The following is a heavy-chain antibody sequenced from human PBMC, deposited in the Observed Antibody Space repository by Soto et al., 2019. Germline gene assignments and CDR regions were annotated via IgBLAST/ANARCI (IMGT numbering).Heavy chain of an antibody. V-gene: IGHV4-30-2*01. CDR3: AREGGPIGGAFDI. CDR2: IYHSGST. CDR1: GGSISSGGYS. Sequence: SETLSLTCAVSGGSISSGGYSWSWIRQPPGKGLEWIGYIYHSGSTYYNPSLKSRVTISVDRSKNQFSLKLSSVTAADTAVYYCAREGGPIGGAFDIWGQGTMVTVSS. J-gene: IGHJ3*02. D-gene: IGHD3-16*01.